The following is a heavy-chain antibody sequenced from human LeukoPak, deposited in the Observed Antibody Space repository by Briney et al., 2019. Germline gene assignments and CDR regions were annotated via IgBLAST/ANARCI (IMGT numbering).Heavy chain of an antibody. Sequence: ASVKVSCKASGYTFTSYGISWVRQAPGQGLEWMGWISAYNGNTNYAQKLQGRVTVTTDTSTSTAYMELRSLRSDDTAVYYCARDVDIVATMGGGGFDYWGQGTLVTVSS. CDR3: ARDVDIVATMGGGGFDY. CDR2: ISAYNGNT. V-gene: IGHV1-18*01. J-gene: IGHJ4*02. CDR1: GYTFTSYG. D-gene: IGHD5-12*01.